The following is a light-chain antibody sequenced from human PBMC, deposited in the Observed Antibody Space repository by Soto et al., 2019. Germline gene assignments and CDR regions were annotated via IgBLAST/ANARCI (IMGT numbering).Light chain of an antibody. CDR2: DVK. Sequence: QSALTQPRSVSGSPGQSVTISCTGTSSDVGGYNYVTWYQQHPGRAPKVMIYDVKTRPSGVPDRFSGSKSGNTASLTISELQEDDADDYYCYSYAGSSTFVFGTGTKLTVL. V-gene: IGLV2-11*01. CDR1: SSDVGGYNY. J-gene: IGLJ1*01. CDR3: YSYAGSSTFV.